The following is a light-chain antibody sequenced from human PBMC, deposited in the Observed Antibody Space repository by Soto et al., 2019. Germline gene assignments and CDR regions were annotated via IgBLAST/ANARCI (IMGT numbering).Light chain of an antibody. CDR3: SSYPSSSTYV. CDR1: GSDVGGYDY. CDR2: EVT. Sequence: QSALTQPASVSGSPGQSITISCTGTGSDVGGYDYVSWYHHHPGKAPKVMIYEVTNRPSGVSNRISGSKSGNQAALTISGLLAEDEADYDCSSYPSSSTYVFGTGTKVT. J-gene: IGLJ1*01. V-gene: IGLV2-14*01.